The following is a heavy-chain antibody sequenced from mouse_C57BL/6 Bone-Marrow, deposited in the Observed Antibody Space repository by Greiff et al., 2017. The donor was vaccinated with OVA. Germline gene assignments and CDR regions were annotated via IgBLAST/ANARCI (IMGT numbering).Heavy chain of an antibody. J-gene: IGHJ3*01. CDR3: ARGGNWALFAY. CDR2: IYPGSGNT. D-gene: IGHD4-1*01. CDR1: GYTFTDYY. Sequence: QVQLQQSGAELVRPGASVKLSCKASGYTFTDYYINWVKQRPGQGLEWIARIYPGSGNTYYNEKFKGKATLTAEKSSSTAYMQLSSLTSEDSAVYCCARGGNWALFAYWGQGTLVTVSA. V-gene: IGHV1-76*01.